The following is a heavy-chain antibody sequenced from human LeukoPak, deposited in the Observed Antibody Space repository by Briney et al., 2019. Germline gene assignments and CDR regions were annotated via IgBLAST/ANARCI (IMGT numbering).Heavy chain of an antibody. CDR3: ARAGSGSYYKGFDY. Sequence: SGTLSLTCTVSCGSISSSSYYWGWIRQPPGKGLEWIGSIYYSGSTYYNPSLKSRVTISVDTSKHQFSLKLSSVTAADTAVYYCARAGSGSYYKGFDYWGQGTLVTVSS. J-gene: IGHJ4*02. D-gene: IGHD3-10*01. CDR1: CGSISSSSYY. CDR2: IYYSGST. V-gene: IGHV4-39*07.